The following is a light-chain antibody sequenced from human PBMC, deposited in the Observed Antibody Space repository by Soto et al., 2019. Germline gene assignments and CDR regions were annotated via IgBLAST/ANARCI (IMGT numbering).Light chain of an antibody. CDR1: QDIRGA. CDR2: DVS. CDR3: QQFNSYPIT. V-gene: IGKV1-13*02. J-gene: IGKJ5*01. Sequence: AIQVTQSPSSLSASVGDRVTITCRASQDIRGALAWYQQKPGKAPKLLNYDVSTLESGVPSRFSGSGSGTEFTLTISSLQPEDFGTYYCQQFNSYPITFGHGTRLEIK.